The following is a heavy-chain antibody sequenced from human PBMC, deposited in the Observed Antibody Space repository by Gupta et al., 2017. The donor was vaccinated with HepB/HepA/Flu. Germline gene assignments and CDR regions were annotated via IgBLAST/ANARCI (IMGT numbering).Heavy chain of an antibody. CDR3: ARGGRFGDFLD. J-gene: IGHJ4*02. CDR2: INGDSGNT. CDR1: GYRFTSYG. Sequence: QIYLVQSGTEVKEPGASVKVSCKASGYRFTSYGISWVRQAPGQGLEWMGWINGDSGNTYYAQTVQGRVSMTKDASTSTAYIEMTSLRLDDTAIYYCARGGRFGDFLDWGPGTLVSV. V-gene: IGHV1-18*01. D-gene: IGHD2-21*01.